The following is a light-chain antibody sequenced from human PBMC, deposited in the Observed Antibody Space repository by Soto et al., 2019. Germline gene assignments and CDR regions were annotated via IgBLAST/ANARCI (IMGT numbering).Light chain of an antibody. CDR2: DAS. Sequence: EIVLTQSPGTLSLSPGERATLSCRASQSVSSNYLAWYQQKPGQHPRLLISDASSRATGIPDRFSGSGSGTDFTLTISGLEPEDFAVYYCQHYGRSPPSWTFGQGTKVDIK. J-gene: IGKJ1*01. V-gene: IGKV3-20*01. CDR3: QHYGRSPPSWT. CDR1: QSVSSNY.